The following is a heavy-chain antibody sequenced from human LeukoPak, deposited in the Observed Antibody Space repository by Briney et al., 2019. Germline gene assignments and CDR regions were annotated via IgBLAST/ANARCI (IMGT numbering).Heavy chain of an antibody. V-gene: IGHV1-2*06. CDR1: GYTFTGYY. CDR3: ARDDDAGWFGELLKYNWFDP. CDR2: INPNSGGT. D-gene: IGHD3-10*01. Sequence: ASVKVSCKASGYTFTGYYMHWVRQAPGQGLEWVGRINPNSGGTNYAQKFQGRVTMTRDTSLSTAYMELSRLRSDDTAVYYCARDDDAGWFGELLKYNWFDPWGQGTLVTVSS. J-gene: IGHJ5*02.